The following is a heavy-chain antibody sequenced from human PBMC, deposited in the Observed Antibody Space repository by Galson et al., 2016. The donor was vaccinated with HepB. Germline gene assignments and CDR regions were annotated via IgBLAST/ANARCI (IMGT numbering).Heavy chain of an antibody. V-gene: IGHV4-39*02. CDR1: GDSIGSSSYH. CDR3: ATVPGWESGIYDH. CDR2: IYYVGRA. Sequence: SETLSLTCRVSGDSIGSSSYHWAWIRQPPGKGLEWIGSIYYVGRAYYRSSLKSRLTISLGPAKNHISLNLTSVTAADTAVYYCATVPGWESGIYDHWGQGTLVSVAS. D-gene: IGHD1-26*01. J-gene: IGHJ4*02.